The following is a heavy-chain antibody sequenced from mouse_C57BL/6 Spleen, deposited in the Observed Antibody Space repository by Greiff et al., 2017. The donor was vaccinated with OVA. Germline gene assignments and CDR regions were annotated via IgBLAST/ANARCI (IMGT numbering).Heavy chain of an antibody. V-gene: IGHV7-3*01. J-gene: IGHJ1*03. CDR1: GFTFTDYY. CDR2: IRNKANGYTT. CDR3: ARYPQLGRNWYFDV. D-gene: IGHD4-1*02. Sequence: EVQLVESGGGLVQPGGSLSLSCAASGFTFTDYYMSWVRQPPGKALEWLGFIRNKANGYTTEYSASVKGRFTISRDNSQSILYLQMNALRAEDSATYYCARYPQLGRNWYFDVWGTGTTVTVSS.